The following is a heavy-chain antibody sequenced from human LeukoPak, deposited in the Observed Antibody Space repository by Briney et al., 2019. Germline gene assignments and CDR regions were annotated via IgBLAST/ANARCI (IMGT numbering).Heavy chain of an antibody. J-gene: IGHJ4*02. Sequence: GGSLRLSCAASGFTFSSYGMNWVRQAPGKGLEWVSGISGDAGRTYYADSVKGRFTISRDNAKNSLYLQMNSLRAEDTAVYYCARDHPYYYDTSGYWHDYWGQGTLVTVSS. CDR2: ISGDAGRT. CDR3: ARDHPYYYDTSGYWHDY. CDR1: GFTFSSYG. D-gene: IGHD3-22*01. V-gene: IGHV3-23*01.